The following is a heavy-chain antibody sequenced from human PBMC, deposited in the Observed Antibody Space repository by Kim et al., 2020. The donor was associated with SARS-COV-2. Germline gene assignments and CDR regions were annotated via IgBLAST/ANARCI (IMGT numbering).Heavy chain of an antibody. CDR3: ARDGPLPIGYSSSWTQKHSYGMDV. CDR2: INSDGSST. Sequence: GGSLRLSCAASGFTFSSYWMHWVRQAPGKGLVWVSRINSDGSSTSYADSVKGRFTISRDNAKNTLYLQMNSLRAEDTAVYYCARDGPLPIGYSSSWTQKHSYGMDVWGQGTTVTVSS. D-gene: IGHD6-13*01. J-gene: IGHJ6*02. V-gene: IGHV3-74*01. CDR1: GFTFSSYW.